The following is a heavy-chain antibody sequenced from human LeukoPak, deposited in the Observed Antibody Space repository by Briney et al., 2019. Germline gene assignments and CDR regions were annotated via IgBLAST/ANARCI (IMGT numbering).Heavy chain of an antibody. Sequence: SETLSLTCAVSGYSISSGYYWGWIRQPPGKGLEWIGSISHSGSTYYNPSLKSRVTILVDTSKNQFSLRLSSVTAADTAVYYCARGFRGNSRGSFDIWGQGTMVTVSS. CDR3: ARGFRGNSRGSFDI. CDR2: ISHSGST. V-gene: IGHV4-38-2*01. J-gene: IGHJ3*02. D-gene: IGHD4-23*01. CDR1: GYSISSGYY.